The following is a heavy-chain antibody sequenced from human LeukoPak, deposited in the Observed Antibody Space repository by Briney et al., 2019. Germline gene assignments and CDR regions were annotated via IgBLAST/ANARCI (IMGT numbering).Heavy chain of an antibody. Sequence: GGSLRLSCAASGFIFSSYAMGWVRQAPGKGLEWVSTISGSGGSTYYADSVKGRFTISRDNAKNSLYLQMNSLRAYDTAVDYCARGYSGSSGTGGYFLDYWGQGTLVTVSS. CDR1: GFIFSSYA. CDR3: ARGYSGSSGTGGYFLDY. J-gene: IGHJ4*02. D-gene: IGHD3-22*01. V-gene: IGHV3-23*01. CDR2: ISGSGGST.